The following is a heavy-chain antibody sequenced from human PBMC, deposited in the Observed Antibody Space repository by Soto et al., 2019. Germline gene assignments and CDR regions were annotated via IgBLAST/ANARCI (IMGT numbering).Heavy chain of an antibody. CDR2: ISAYNGNT. J-gene: IGHJ4*02. CDR3: ARDQRYSGTQAEY. CDR1: GYSLTMSG. V-gene: IGHV1-18*04. D-gene: IGHD1-26*01. Sequence: QVQLMQSGPEVKKPGSSVKVSCKASGYSLTMSGISWVRQAPGQGLEWMGWISAYNGNTNYAHKFQVRVTMTTDTATRTDYKEVRNLSAYDTVVYNCARDQRYSGTQAEYWGQGTLVIVSS.